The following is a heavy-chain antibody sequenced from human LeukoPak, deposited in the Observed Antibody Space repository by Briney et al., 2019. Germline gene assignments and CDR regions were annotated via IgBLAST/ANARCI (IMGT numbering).Heavy chain of an antibody. V-gene: IGHV4-34*01. CDR3: ARGRVKLGRRPNGRTVLFDY. J-gene: IGHJ4*02. CDR1: GGSFSGHY. D-gene: IGHD4-17*01. Sequence: SETLSLTCAVYGGSFSGHYWSWIRQPPGKGLEWIGEINHSGSTNYNPSLKSRVTISADTSKNQFSLKLSSVTAADTAVYYCARGRVKLGRRPNGRTVLFDYWGQGTLVTVS. CDR2: INHSGST.